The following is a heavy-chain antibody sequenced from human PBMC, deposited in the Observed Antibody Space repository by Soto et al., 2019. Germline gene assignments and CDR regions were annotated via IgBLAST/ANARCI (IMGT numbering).Heavy chain of an antibody. CDR3: AKGYYYGSGSYEIGY. Sequence: GGSLRLSCAASGFTFSSYGMHWVRQAPGKGLEWVAVISYDGSNKYYADSVKGRFTISRDNSKNTLYLQMNSLRAEDTAVYYCAKGYYYGSGSYEIGYWGQGTLVTISS. D-gene: IGHD3-10*01. CDR1: GFTFSSYG. J-gene: IGHJ4*02. V-gene: IGHV3-30*18. CDR2: ISYDGSNK.